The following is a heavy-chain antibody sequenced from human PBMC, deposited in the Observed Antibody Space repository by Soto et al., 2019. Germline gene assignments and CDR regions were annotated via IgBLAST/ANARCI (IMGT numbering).Heavy chain of an antibody. CDR3: AHAYYDSSGYLEYYFDY. D-gene: IGHD3-22*01. CDR2: IYWNDDK. CDR1: GFSLSTSGVG. J-gene: IGHJ4*02. V-gene: IGHV2-5*01. Sequence: SGPTLVNPTQTLTLTCTFSGFSLSTSGVGVGWIRQPPGKALEWLALIYWNDDKRYSPSLKSRLTITKDTSKNQVVLTMTNMDPVDTATYYCAHAYYDSSGYLEYYFDYWGQGTLVTVSS.